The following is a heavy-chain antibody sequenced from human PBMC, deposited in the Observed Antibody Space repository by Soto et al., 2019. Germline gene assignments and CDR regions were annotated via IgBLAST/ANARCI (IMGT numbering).Heavy chain of an antibody. Sequence: PLETLFLPRPLSCWSLNRRSYYLGLVPQSPGKGLEWIGIIYYSGSTYYNPSLKSRVTISVDTSKNQFSLKLSSVTAADTAVYYCARHFYYGDYRGYWGQGTLVTVSS. CDR3: ARHFYYGDYRGY. CDR1: CWSLNRRSYY. D-gene: IGHD4-17*01. CDR2: IYYSGST. J-gene: IGHJ4*02. V-gene: IGHV4-39*01.